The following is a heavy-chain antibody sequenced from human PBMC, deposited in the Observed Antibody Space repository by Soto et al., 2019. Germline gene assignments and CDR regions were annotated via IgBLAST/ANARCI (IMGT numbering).Heavy chain of an antibody. J-gene: IGHJ5*02. CDR3: AKDRSREQLPSNWFDP. V-gene: IGHV3-30*18. CDR2: ISYDGSNK. Sequence: GGSLRLSCAASGFTFSSYGMHWVRQAPGKGLEWVAVISYDGSNKYYADSVKGRFTISRDNSKNTLYLQMNSLRAEDTAVYYCAKDRSREQLPSNWFDPWGQGTLVTVSS. CDR1: GFTFSSYG. D-gene: IGHD6-13*01.